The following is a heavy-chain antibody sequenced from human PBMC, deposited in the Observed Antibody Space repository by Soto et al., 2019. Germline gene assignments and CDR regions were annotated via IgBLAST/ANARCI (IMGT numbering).Heavy chain of an antibody. Sequence: PSETLSLTCGVSGSSIRNDNWWVWIRQPPGKGLEWIGYIHHTGYTYSNPALKSRLTMSVDTSKNQFSLRLSSVTAVDTAVYYCATKDNGKYFFDSWGQGALVTVSS. D-gene: IGHD1-26*01. J-gene: IGHJ4*02. V-gene: IGHV4-28*01. CDR2: IHHTGYT. CDR3: ATKDNGKYFFDS. CDR1: GSSIRNDNW.